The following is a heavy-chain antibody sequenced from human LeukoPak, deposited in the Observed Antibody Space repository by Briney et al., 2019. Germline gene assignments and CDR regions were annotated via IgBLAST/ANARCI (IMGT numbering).Heavy chain of an antibody. CDR3: ARGRNGFFDY. V-gene: IGHV3-74*01. Sequence: GGSLRLSCAASGRTFSSYGMHWVRQAPGKGLVWLSQINSDGGRTRYADSVKGRLTISRDNAKNTVYLQMNSLRAEDTAMYYCARGRNGFFDYWGHGTLVTVSS. CDR2: INSDGGRT. CDR1: GRTFSSYG. J-gene: IGHJ4*01. D-gene: IGHD5-24*01.